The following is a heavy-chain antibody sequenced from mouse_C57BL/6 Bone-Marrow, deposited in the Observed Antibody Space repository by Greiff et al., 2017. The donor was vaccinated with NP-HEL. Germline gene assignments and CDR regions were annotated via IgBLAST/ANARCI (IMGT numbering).Heavy chain of an antibody. Sequence: QVQLQQPGAELVKPGASVKLSCKASGYTFTSYWMQWVKQRPGQGLEWIGEIDPSDSYTNYNQKFKGKATLTVDTSSSTAYMQLSSLTSEDSAGYYGAGWDWYFDVWGTGTTVTVSA. J-gene: IGHJ1*03. CDR3: AGWDWYFDV. D-gene: IGHD3-3*01. CDR2: IDPSDSYT. V-gene: IGHV1-50*01. CDR1: GYTFTSYW.